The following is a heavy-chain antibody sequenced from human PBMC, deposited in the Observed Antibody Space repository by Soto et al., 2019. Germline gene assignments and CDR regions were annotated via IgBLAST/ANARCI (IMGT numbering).Heavy chain of an antibody. CDR3: ARQRAGYYNGMDV. CDR1: GGSISSKSYS. V-gene: IGHV4-39*07. Sequence: PSETLSLTCSVSGGSISSKSYSWGWIRQPPGKGLEWIGEIFHTGSTNYNPSLKSRVTISVDKLKNQFSLKLNSVTAADTAVYYCARQRAGYYNGMDVWGQGTTVTVSS. CDR2: IFHTGST. D-gene: IGHD6-25*01. J-gene: IGHJ6*02.